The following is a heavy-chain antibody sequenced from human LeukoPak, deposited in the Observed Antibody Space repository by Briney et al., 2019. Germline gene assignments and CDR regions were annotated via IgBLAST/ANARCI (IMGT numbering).Heavy chain of an antibody. V-gene: IGHV3-9*03. D-gene: IGHD2-2*01. CDR2: ISWNSGSI. CDR3: AKSVQLLYDAFDI. CDR1: GFTFDDYA. J-gene: IGHJ3*02. Sequence: PGGSLRLSCAATGFTFDDYAMHWARQAPGKGLEWVSGISWNSGSIGYADSVKGRFTISRDNAKNSLYLQMNSLRAEDMALYYCAKSVQLLYDAFDIWGQGTMVTVSS.